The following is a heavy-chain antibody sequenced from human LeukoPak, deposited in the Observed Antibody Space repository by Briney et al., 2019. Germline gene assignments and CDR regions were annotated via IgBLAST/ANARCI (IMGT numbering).Heavy chain of an antibody. V-gene: IGHV4-4*07. D-gene: IGHD6-19*01. CDR2: IYTSGRT. Sequence: PSDTLSLPCTVSGGSISSYYWSWIRQPAGKGLEWIVRIYTSGRTNYNPSLKSRVTMSVDTSKTQFSLKLSSVTAADTAVYYCARGLGAIAVAGWSYYFDYWGQGTLVTVSS. CDR1: GGSISSYY. J-gene: IGHJ4*02. CDR3: ARGLGAIAVAGWSYYFDY.